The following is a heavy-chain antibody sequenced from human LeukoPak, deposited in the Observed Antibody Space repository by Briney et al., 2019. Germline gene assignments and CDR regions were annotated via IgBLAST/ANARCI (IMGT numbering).Heavy chain of an antibody. J-gene: IGHJ5*02. V-gene: IGHV3-11*06. CDR2: ISSSSSYT. CDR3: ARDLRSGNWFDP. Sequence: GGSLRLSCAASGFTFSDYYVSWIRQAPGKGLEWVSYISSSSSYTNYADSVKGRFTISRDNAKNSLYLQMNSLRAEDTAVYYCARDLRSGNWFDPWGQGTLVTVSS. D-gene: IGHD5/OR15-5a*01. CDR1: GFTFSDYY.